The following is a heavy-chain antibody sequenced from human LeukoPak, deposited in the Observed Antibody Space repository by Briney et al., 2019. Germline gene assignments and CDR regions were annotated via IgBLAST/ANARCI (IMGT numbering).Heavy chain of an antibody. CDR2: IYTSGST. D-gene: IGHD2-15*01. Sequence: PSETLSLTCTVSGGSISSYYWSWIRQPAGKGLEWIGRIYTSGSTNYNPSLKSRVTMSVDTSKNQFSLKLSSVTAADTAVYYCASTGLAATLFSYFDYWGQGTLVTVSS. CDR3: ASTGLAATLFSYFDY. V-gene: IGHV4-4*07. J-gene: IGHJ4*02. CDR1: GGSISSYY.